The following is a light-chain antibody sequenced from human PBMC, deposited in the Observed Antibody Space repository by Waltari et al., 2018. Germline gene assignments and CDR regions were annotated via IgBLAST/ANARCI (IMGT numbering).Light chain of an antibody. CDR1: QILLQNHEYHY. J-gene: IGKJ2*01. CDR2: LAS. Sequence: VINHSHLFVAFTAGKAASNSCSSSQILLQNHEYHYLPWYLQKPGQSPQLLIYLASTRASGVPDRFSGSGSGTNFTLTISSVEAEDVGVYYCMQDVTVPDTFGQGTKVEI. CDR3: MQDVTVPDT. V-gene: IGKV2-28*01.